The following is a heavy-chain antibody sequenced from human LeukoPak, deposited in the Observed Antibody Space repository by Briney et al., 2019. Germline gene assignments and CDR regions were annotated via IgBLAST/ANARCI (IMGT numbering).Heavy chain of an antibody. Sequence: ASVKVSCKASGYTFTGYYMHWVRQAPGQGLEWMGWINPNSGGTNYAQKFQGRVTMTRDTSISTAYMEPSRLRSDDTAVYYCARAGSYYTVISYWGQGTLVTVSS. D-gene: IGHD1-26*01. CDR3: ARAGSYYTVISY. J-gene: IGHJ4*02. CDR1: GYTFTGYY. V-gene: IGHV1-2*02. CDR2: INPNSGGT.